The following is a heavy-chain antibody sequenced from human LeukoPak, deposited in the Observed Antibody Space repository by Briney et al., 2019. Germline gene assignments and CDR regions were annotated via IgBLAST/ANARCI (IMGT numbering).Heavy chain of an antibody. CDR2: IYCSGST. CDR3: ARTYYYDSSGYEIDY. Sequence: SETLSLTCTVSGGSISSSSYYWGWIRQPPGKGLEWIGSIYCSGSTYYNPSLKSRVTISVDTSKNQFSLKLSSVTAADTAVYYCARTYYYDSSGYEIDYWGQGTLVTVSS. J-gene: IGHJ4*02. CDR1: GGSISSSSYY. D-gene: IGHD3-22*01. V-gene: IGHV4-39*01.